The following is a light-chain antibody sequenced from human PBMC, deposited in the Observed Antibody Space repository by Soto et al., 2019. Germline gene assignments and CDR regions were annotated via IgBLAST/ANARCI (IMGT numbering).Light chain of an antibody. CDR1: SSDVGHYNF. Sequence: QSVLTQPASVSGSPGQSITISCTGTSSDVGHYNFVSWYQQHPGTAPKLMIYDVSNRPSGVSNRFSGSKSGNTASLTISGLQAEDEADYYCGSYTTTSTLVVFGGGTKLTVL. CDR3: GSYTTTSTLVV. V-gene: IGLV2-14*03. J-gene: IGLJ2*01. CDR2: DVS.